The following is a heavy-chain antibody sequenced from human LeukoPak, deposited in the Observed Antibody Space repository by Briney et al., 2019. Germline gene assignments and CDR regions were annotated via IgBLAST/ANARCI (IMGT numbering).Heavy chain of an antibody. CDR3: ARAPYYDFWSGYYGY. V-gene: IGHV4-34*01. Sequence: SETLSLTCAVYGGSFSAYYWRLIRQPPGKGLEWIGEINHSGSTNYNPSLKSRVTISVDTSKNQFSLKLSSVTAADTAVYYCARAPYYDFWSGYYGYWGQGTLVTVSS. CDR1: GGSFSAYY. CDR2: INHSGST. J-gene: IGHJ4*02. D-gene: IGHD3-3*01.